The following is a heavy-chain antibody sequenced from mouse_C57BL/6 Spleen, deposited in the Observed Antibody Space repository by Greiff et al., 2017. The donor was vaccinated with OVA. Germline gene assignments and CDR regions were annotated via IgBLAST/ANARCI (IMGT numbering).Heavy chain of an antibody. V-gene: IGHV5-9-1*02. CDR1: GFTFSSYA. CDR2: ISSGGDYI. J-gene: IGHJ1*03. Sequence: EVQLVESGEGLVKPGGSLKLSCAASGFTFSSYAMSWVRQTPEKRLEWVAYISSGGDYIYYADTVKGRFTISRDNARNTLYLQMSSLKSEDTAMYYCTSCPDYYGSSYGYFDVWGTGTTVTVSS. CDR3: TSCPDYYGSSYGYFDV. D-gene: IGHD1-1*01.